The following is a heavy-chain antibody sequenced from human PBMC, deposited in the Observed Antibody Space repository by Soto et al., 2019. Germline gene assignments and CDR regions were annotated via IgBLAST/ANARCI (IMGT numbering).Heavy chain of an antibody. J-gene: IGHJ5*02. CDR2: IYHSGST. V-gene: IGHV4-4*02. CDR1: GGSISSSNW. Sequence: PSETLSLTCTVSGGSISSSNWWSWVRQPPGKGLEWIGEIYHSGSTNYNPSLKSRVTISVDKSKNQFSLKLSSVTAADTAVYYCARAWKNKWLRLASNWFDPWGQGTLVTVSS. D-gene: IGHD5-12*01. CDR3: ARAWKNKWLRLASNWFDP.